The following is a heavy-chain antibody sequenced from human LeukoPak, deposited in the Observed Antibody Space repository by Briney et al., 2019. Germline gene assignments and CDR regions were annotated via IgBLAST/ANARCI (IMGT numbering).Heavy chain of an antibody. CDR2: FDPEDGET. Sequence: GASVKVSCKVSGYTLTELSMHWVRQAPGKGLEWMGGFDPEDGETIYAQKFQGRVTITADESTSTAYMELSSLRSEDTAVYYCARPTVTTGHDYYYYYGMDVWGQGTTVTVSS. CDR3: ARPTVTTGHDYYYYYGMDV. J-gene: IGHJ6*02. D-gene: IGHD4-11*01. V-gene: IGHV1-24*01. CDR1: GYTLTELS.